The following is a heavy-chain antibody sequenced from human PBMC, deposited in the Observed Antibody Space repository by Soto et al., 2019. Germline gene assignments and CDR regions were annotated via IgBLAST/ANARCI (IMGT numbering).Heavy chain of an antibody. D-gene: IGHD6-6*01. CDR3: SSDPSLYPARPQSLFDY. V-gene: IGHV4-38-2*01. CDR1: GYSISGVYY. Sequence: PSETMSLTCAVAGYSISGVYYWGWFRQTTGKGREWIGSIYHSGSTYYNPSLKSRVTISLDTSKNPVSLKLSSVSAADTAVSYCSSDPSLYPARPQSLFDYWCQGALVTVSS. CDR2: IYHSGST. J-gene: IGHJ4*02.